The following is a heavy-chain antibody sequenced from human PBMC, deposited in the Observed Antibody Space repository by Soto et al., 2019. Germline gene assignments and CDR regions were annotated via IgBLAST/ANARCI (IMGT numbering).Heavy chain of an antibody. CDR3: ARDDDYGDNGLDY. CDR2: ILNDGSRQ. Sequence: QVQLVESGGGVVQPGRSLRLSCEASGFTFSHYGMHWVRQAPGKGLEWVAVILNDGSRQHYADSVKGRLTISRVNSKNTLYLDMNSLRVEDTAVYYCARDDDYGDNGLDYWGQGTLVTVSS. J-gene: IGHJ4*02. D-gene: IGHD4-17*01. V-gene: IGHV3-33*01. CDR1: GFTFSHYG.